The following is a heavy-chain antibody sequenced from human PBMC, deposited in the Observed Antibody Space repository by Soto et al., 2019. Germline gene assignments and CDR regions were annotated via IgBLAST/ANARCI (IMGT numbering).Heavy chain of an antibody. V-gene: IGHV4-59*08. J-gene: IGHJ4*02. D-gene: IGHD4-17*01. CDR3: ARRYGVYFDY. CDR1: GGSISRYY. CDR2: IYYSGST. Sequence: PSETLSLTCTVSGGSISRYYWSWIRQPPGKGLEWIGYIYYSGSTNYNPSLKSRVTISVDTSKNQFSLKLSSVTAADTAVYYCARRYGVYFDYWGQGTLVTVSS.